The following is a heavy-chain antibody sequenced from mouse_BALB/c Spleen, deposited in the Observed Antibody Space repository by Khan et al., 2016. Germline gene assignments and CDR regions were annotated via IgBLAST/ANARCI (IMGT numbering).Heavy chain of an antibody. J-gene: IGHJ4*01. CDR2: ISYSGST. Sequence: EVQLQESGPSLVKPSQTLSLTCSVTGDSIISNYWNWIRKFPGNKLEYMGYISYSGSTYYYPSLKSRISITRDKSKNQYYLQLNSVTTEDTATYYCTRCSRDAMDYWGQGTSVTVSS. CDR1: GDSIISNY. D-gene: IGHD6-1*01. CDR3: TRCSRDAMDY. V-gene: IGHV3-8*02.